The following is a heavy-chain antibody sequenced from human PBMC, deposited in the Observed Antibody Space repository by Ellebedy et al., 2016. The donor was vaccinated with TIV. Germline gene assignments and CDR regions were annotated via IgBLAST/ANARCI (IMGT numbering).Heavy chain of an antibody. J-gene: IGHJ3*02. V-gene: IGHV4-59*01. CDR2: IYYSGST. CDR1: GGSISSYY. D-gene: IGHD6-19*01. Sequence: MPGGSLRLSCTVSGGSISSYYWSRIRQPPGKGLEWIGYIYYSGSTNYNPSLKSRVTISVDTSKNQFSLKLSSVTAADTAVYYCARAVAGTLLAFDIWGQGKMVTISS. CDR3: ARAVAGTLLAFDI.